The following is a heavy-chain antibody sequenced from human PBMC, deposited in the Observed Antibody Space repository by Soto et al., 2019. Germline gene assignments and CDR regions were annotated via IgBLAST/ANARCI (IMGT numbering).Heavy chain of an antibody. V-gene: IGHV3-30-3*01. J-gene: IGHJ6*02. Sequence: GGSLRLSCAASGFTFSSYAMLWVRQAPGKGLEWVAVISYDGSNKYYADSVKGRFTISRDNSKNTLYLQMNSLRAEDTAVYYCARDIWSGIVVVVGGMDVWGQGTTVTVSS. CDR2: ISYDGSNK. CDR1: GFTFSSYA. CDR3: ARDIWSGIVVVVGGMDV. D-gene: IGHD2-15*01.